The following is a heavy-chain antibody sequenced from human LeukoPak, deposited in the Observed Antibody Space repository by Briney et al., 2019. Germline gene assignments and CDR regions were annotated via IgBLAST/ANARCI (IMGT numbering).Heavy chain of an antibody. CDR1: GFTFSSYS. V-gene: IGHV3-21*01. Sequence: GGSLRLSCAASGFTFSSYSMNWVRQAPGKGLEWVSSISSSSSYIYYADSVKGRFTISRDNAKNSLYLQMNSLRAGDTAVYYCASKLTVTTLIDYWGQGTLVTVSS. CDR2: ISSSSSYI. D-gene: IGHD4-17*01. J-gene: IGHJ4*02. CDR3: ASKLTVTTLIDY.